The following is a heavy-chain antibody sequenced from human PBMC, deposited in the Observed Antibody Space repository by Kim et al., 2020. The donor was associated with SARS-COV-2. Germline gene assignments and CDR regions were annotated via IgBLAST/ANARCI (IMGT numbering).Heavy chain of an antibody. D-gene: IGHD3-16*01. V-gene: IGHV3-23*03. CDR1: GFTFYSYT. J-gene: IGHJ6*02. Sequence: GGSLRLSCAASGFTFYSYTMSWVRQAPGMGLEWVSAVYSGGSVTFYADSVKGRFTISRDDSKNTLYLQMDNLRAGDTAVYYCAKSTNGGAVGLGGHIYGLDVWGQGTTVTVS. CDR3: AKSTNGGAVGLGGHIYGLDV. CDR2: VYSGGSVT.